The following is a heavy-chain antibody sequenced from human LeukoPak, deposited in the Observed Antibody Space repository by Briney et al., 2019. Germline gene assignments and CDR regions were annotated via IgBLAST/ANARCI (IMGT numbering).Heavy chain of an antibody. V-gene: IGHV3-23*01. CDR1: GFTFSIHA. D-gene: IGHD2-21*01. CDR3: AKDWIPHNRVSDCFDF. Sequence: GGSLRLSCAGSGFTFSIHAMSWVRQAPGKGLEWVSTIGGGDTYYADSVKGRFTISRDDSQSTVHLQMNSLRAEDTAVYYCAKDWIPHNRVSDCFDFWGQGTLVTVSS. CDR2: IGGGDT. J-gene: IGHJ4*02.